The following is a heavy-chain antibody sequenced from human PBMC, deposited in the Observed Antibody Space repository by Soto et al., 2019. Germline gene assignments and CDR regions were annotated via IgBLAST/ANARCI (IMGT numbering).Heavy chain of an antibody. J-gene: IGHJ4*02. V-gene: IGHV3-23*01. CDR1: GFTFSSYG. CDR3: AKEKAEIGVPLFEY. CDR2: ISGSGGA. Sequence: EVELLDSGGGLVQPGGSPRLSCAASGFTFSSYGMSWVRQAPGKSLEWVSGISGSGGAYYADSVKGRFTISRDNSKNTLFLQMNSLRAEDTAVYYCAKEKAEIGVPLFEYWGQGTLVTVS. D-gene: IGHD2-8*01.